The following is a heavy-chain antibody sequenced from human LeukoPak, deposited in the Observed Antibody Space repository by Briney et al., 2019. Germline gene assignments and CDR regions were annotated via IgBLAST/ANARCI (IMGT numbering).Heavy chain of an antibody. Sequence: AGGSLRLSCAASGFIFSDHYMSWIRQAPGKGLEGVAYINSDSTTLYYADSVKGRFTVSRDNAKNSLYLHMNSLGVDDTAVYYCARLRGLIDHWGQGALVTVSS. CDR2: INSDSTTL. D-gene: IGHD3-10*01. CDR1: GFIFSDHY. V-gene: IGHV3-11*01. J-gene: IGHJ4*02. CDR3: ARLRGLIDH.